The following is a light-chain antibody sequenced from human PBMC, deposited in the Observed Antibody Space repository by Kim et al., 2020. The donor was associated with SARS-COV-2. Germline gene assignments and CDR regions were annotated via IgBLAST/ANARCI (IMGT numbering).Light chain of an antibody. V-gene: IGKV1-5*03. CDR1: QNINTW. Sequence: LSASVGDIVTITCRASQNINTWLAWYQQKPGRAPKLLIYKASTLDNGVPSRFSGSGSGTEFTLTISSLQPDDFATYYCQQYESLCSFGQGTKLEI. J-gene: IGKJ2*04. CDR3: QQYESLCS. CDR2: KAS.